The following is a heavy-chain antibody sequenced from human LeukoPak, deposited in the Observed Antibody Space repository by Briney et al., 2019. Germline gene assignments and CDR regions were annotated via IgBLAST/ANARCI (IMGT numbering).Heavy chain of an antibody. CDR3: ARGDPREVEVFDY. V-gene: IGHV3-20*04. Sequence: PGGSLRLSCAASGYNFGDHGMSWVRQVPGKDLQWVSAIDGSGGSIGYGDSVRGRFTTSRDNGQKSLYLQMNSLTVEDTAFYYCARGDPREVEVFDYWGQGTLVTVSS. J-gene: IGHJ4*02. CDR2: IDGSGGSI. CDR1: GYNFGDHG. D-gene: IGHD1-1*01.